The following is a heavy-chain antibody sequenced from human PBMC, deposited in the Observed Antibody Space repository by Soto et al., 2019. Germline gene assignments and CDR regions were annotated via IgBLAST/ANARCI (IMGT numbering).Heavy chain of an antibody. D-gene: IGHD1-26*01. CDR2: ISAYNGNT. Sequence: ASVKVSCKASGYTFTSYCISWVRQAPGQGLEWMGWISAYNGNTNYAQKLQGRVTMTTDTSTSTAYMELRSLRSDDTAVYYCARAVGATTHDAFDIWGQGTMVTVSS. CDR1: GYTFTSYC. V-gene: IGHV1-18*01. CDR3: ARAVGATTHDAFDI. J-gene: IGHJ3*02.